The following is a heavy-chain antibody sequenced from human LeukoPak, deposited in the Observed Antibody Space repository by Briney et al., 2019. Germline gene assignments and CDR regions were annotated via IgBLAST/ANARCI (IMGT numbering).Heavy chain of an antibody. CDR1: GYTFTSYG. D-gene: IGHD6-13*01. CDR3: ARDVFAGYSTHHKFEP. V-gene: IGHV1-18*01. Sequence: ASVKVSCKASGYTFTSYGISWVRQAPGQGLEWMGWISAYNGNTNYAQKLQGRVTMTTDTSTSTAYMELRSLRSDDTAVYYCARDVFAGYSTHHKFEPWGQGTLVTVSS. J-gene: IGHJ5*02. CDR2: ISAYNGNT.